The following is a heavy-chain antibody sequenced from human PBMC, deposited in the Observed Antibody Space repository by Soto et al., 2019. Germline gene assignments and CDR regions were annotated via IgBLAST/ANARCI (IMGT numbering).Heavy chain of an antibody. CDR2: IWYDGSNK. Sequence: QVQLVESGGGVVQPGRSLRLSCAASGFTFSSYGMHWVRQAPGKGLEWAAGIWYDGSNKYYADSVKGRFTISRDNSKNALYLQMSSLRAEDTAVYYCARGRLDCSSTSCYGFWYFDYWGQGTLVTVSS. CDR1: GFTFSSYG. V-gene: IGHV3-33*01. CDR3: ARGRLDCSSTSCYGFWYFDY. D-gene: IGHD2-2*01. J-gene: IGHJ4*02.